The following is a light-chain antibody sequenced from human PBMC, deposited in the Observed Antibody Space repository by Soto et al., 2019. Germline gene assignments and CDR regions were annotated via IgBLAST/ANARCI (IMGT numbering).Light chain of an antibody. V-gene: IGKV3-15*01. CDR1: QSISNT. Sequence: EVVMTQSPATLSVSPGERATLSCRASQSISNTLVWYQQKPGQAPRLLISGAFNRATGIPARFRGSGSGTDFTLTISSVQSEDFAVSYCQQYGDWPITFGQGTRLEI. CDR2: GAF. CDR3: QQYGDWPIT. J-gene: IGKJ5*01.